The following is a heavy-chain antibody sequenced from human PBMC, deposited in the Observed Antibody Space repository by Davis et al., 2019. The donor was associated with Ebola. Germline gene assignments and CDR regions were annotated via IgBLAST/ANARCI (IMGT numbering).Heavy chain of an antibody. J-gene: IGHJ4*02. Sequence: ASVKVSCKASGFTLTNYAIHWVRQAPGQRLEWMGWVHGGNGNTKYSQSFQGRVTITTDTSARTVYLDLTSLRYDDTAVFYCARASFGYNSGWYADYWGPGSLVTVSS. V-gene: IGHV1-3*01. CDR3: ARASFGYNSGWYADY. CDR2: VHGGNGNT. D-gene: IGHD6-19*01. CDR1: GFTLTNYA.